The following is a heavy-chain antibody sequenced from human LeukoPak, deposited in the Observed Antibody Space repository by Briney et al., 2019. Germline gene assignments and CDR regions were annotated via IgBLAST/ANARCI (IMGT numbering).Heavy chain of an antibody. CDR3: ARGIGYCSSTSCYTDY. CDR1: GYTFTSYD. Sequence: GASVKLSCKAAGYTFTSYDINWVRQAPGQGLEWMGGMNPNSGNTGYAQKFQGRVTMTRDTSISTAYMELSSLRSEDTAVYYCARGIGYCSSTSCYTDYWGQGTLVTVSS. D-gene: IGHD2-2*02. CDR2: MNPNSGNT. J-gene: IGHJ4*02. V-gene: IGHV1-8*01.